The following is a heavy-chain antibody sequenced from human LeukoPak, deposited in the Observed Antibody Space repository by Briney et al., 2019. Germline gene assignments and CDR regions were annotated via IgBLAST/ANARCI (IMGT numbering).Heavy chain of an antibody. CDR1: GFTLSSYS. D-gene: IGHD3-22*01. J-gene: IGHJ4*02. CDR2: ISSDSTYI. Sequence: GGSLRLSCAASGFTLSSYSMNWVRQAPGKGLEWVSSISSDSTYIYYADSVKGRFTISRDNAKNSLYLQMNSLRAEDTAVYYCARDLHYYDSSGYYLVSDYWGQGTLVTVSS. CDR3: ARDLHYYDSSGYYLVSDY. V-gene: IGHV3-21*01.